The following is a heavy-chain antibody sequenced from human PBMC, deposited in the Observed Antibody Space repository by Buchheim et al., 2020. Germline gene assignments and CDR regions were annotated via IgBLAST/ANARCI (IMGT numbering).Heavy chain of an antibody. CDR2: SGRYS. D-gene: IGHD1-20*01. CDR1: GFTFSAYR. CDR3: ARDSNWSFDY. V-gene: IGHV3-48*02. J-gene: IGHJ4*02. Sequence: EVQLVESGGGLVQPGGSLRLSCAASGFTFSAYRMNWVRQAPGKGLEWVSYSGRYSNYADSAKGRFTISRDNAKNSLYLQSNSLRDEDTAVYYCARDSNWSFDYWGQGTL.